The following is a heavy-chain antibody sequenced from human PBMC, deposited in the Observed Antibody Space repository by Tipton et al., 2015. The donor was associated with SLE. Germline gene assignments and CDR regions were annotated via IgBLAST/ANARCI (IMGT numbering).Heavy chain of an antibody. CDR2: VSHSRST. CDR3: ARPQTEQQLPMGGHWFDP. D-gene: IGHD6-13*01. Sequence: TLSLTCAVSGGSFSGYAWSWVRQPPGKGLEWIGEVSHSRSTNYNPSLKSRGTISLDTSNNHFSLRLSSVTAADTAGYYCARPQTEQQLPMGGHWFDPWGQGTLVTVSS. CDR1: GGSFSGYA. J-gene: IGHJ5*02. V-gene: IGHV4-34*01.